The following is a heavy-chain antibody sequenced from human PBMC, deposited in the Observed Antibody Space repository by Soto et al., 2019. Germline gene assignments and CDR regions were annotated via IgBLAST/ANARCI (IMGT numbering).Heavy chain of an antibody. D-gene: IGHD3-9*01. J-gene: IGHJ4*02. V-gene: IGHV4-34*01. CDR1: GGSFSGYY. CDR3: ARGQSSDYDILTGKFDY. CDR2: INHSGST. Sequence: SETLSLTCAVYGGSFSGYYWSWIRQPPGKGLEWIGEINHSGSTNYNPSLKSRVTISVDTSKNQFSLKLSSVTAADTAVYYCARGQSSDYDILTGKFDYWGKGTLVPVSS.